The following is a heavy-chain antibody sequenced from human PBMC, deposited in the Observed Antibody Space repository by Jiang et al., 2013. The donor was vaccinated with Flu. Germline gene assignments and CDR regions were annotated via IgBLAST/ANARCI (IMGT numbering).Heavy chain of an antibody. CDR2: INPSGGST. V-gene: IGHV1-46*01. CDR1: GYTFTSYY. CDR3: ARLNRGLLGASERGYDILTGLGPYYFDY. Sequence: SGAEVKKPGASVKVSCKASGYTFTSYYMHWVRQAPGQGLEWMGIINPSGGSTSYAQKFQGRVTMTRDTSTSTVYMELSSLRSEDTAVYYCARLNRGLLGASERGYDILTGLGPYYFDYWGQGTLVTVSS. D-gene: IGHD3-9*01. J-gene: IGHJ4*02.